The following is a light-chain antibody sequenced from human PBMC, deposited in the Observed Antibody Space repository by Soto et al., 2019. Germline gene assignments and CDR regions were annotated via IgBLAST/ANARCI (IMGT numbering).Light chain of an antibody. J-gene: IGLJ1*01. Sequence: QSALTQPASVSGSPGQSITISCAGTSSDIGGYNHVSWYQQHPGKAPKVLIYEVSNRPSGVSNRFSGSKSGNTASLTISGLQGEDDADYYCGSFSISNTLHVFGSGTKLTVL. CDR1: SSDIGGYNH. V-gene: IGLV2-14*01. CDR2: EVS. CDR3: GSFSISNTLHV.